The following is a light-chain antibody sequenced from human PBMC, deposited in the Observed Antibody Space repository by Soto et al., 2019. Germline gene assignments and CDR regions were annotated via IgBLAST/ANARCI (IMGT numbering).Light chain of an antibody. J-gene: IGLJ2*01. CDR1: SSDVGGYNF. Sequence: QSALTQPASVSGSPGQSITISCTGTSSDVGGYNFVSWYQQHPGTAPKLMIYDVSNRPSGVSNRFSGSKSGNTASLTISGLQPEDEADYYCSSYTSSSTVVFGGWTQLTVL. CDR2: DVS. V-gene: IGLV2-14*01. CDR3: SSYTSSSTVV.